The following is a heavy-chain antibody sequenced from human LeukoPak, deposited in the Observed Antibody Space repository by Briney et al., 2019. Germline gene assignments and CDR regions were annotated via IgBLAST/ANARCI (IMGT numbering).Heavy chain of an antibody. CDR3: ARDRTTFDY. Sequence: PSETLSLTCTVSGYSISSGYYWGWIRQPPGKGLEWIGSIYHSGSTYYNPSLKSRVTISVDTSKNQFSLKLSSVTAADTAVYYCARDRTTFDYWGQGTLVTVSS. V-gene: IGHV4-38-2*02. J-gene: IGHJ4*02. CDR2: IYHSGST. D-gene: IGHD4-17*01. CDR1: GYSISSGYY.